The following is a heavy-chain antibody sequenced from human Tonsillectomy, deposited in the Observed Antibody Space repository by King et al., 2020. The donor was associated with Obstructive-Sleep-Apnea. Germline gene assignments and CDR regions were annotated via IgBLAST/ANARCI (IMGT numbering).Heavy chain of an antibody. CDR2: IYWVYDK. CDR1: GFSLSTTGVG. CDR3: AHRPAQLAFDY. Sequence: TLKESGPTLVKPTQTLTLTCTFSGFSLSTTGVGVGWIRQPPGKALEWLALIYWVYDKRYRFSLKTRPTITKDTSKNQVVLTMTNMDPVDTATYYCAHRPAQLAFDYWGQGTLVTVSS. D-gene: IGHD6-13*01. V-gene: IGHV2-5*02. J-gene: IGHJ4*02.